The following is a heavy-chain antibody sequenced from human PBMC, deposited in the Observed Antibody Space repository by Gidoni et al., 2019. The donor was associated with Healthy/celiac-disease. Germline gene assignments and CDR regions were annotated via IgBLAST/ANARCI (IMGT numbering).Heavy chain of an antibody. J-gene: IGHJ4*02. Sequence: QVQLQESGPGLVKPSATLSLTCTVSGGSISSYYWSWIRPPPGKGLEWIGYIYYSGSTNYNPSLKSRVTISVDTSKNQFSLKLSSVTAADTAVYYCARAHGDYEGPADYWGQGTLVTVSS. CDR2: IYYSGST. CDR3: ARAHGDYEGPADY. D-gene: IGHD4-17*01. CDR1: GGSISSYY. V-gene: IGHV4-59*01.